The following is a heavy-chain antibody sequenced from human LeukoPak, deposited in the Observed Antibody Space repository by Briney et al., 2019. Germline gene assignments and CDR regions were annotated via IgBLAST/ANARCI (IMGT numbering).Heavy chain of an antibody. CDR2: INHSGST. J-gene: IGHJ4*02. CDR1: GGSFSGYY. D-gene: IGHD3-3*01. CDR3: ARGRFYDFWSGYNQAYYFDY. Sequence: SGTLSLTCAVYGGSFSGYYWSWIRQPPGKGLEWIGEINHSGSTNYNPSLKSRVTISVDTSKNQFSLKLSSVTAADTAVYYCARGRFYDFWSGYNQAYYFDYWGQGTLVTVSS. V-gene: IGHV4-34*01.